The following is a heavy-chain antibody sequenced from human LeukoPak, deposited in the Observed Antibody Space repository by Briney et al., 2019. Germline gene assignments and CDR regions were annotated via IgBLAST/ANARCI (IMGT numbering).Heavy chain of an antibody. D-gene: IGHD1-26*01. CDR3: ARGPVGPANAFDI. CDR2: IIPNNGGV. Sequence: AAPVKVSCKASGYTFTGYYMHWVRQAPGQGLEWMGRIIPNNGGVSYAQKFQGRVTMTRDTSISTVYMELSSLISDDTAIYYCARGPVGPANAFDIWGQGTMVTVSS. V-gene: IGHV1-2*06. CDR1: GYTFTGYY. J-gene: IGHJ3*02.